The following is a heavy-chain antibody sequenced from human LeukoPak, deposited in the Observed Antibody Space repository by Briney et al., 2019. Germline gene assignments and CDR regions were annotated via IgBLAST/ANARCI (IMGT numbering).Heavy chain of an antibody. V-gene: IGHV3-43*02. CDR2: ISEDGGST. CDR1: GLTFDDYA. Sequence: GGSLRLSCAASGLTFDDYAMHWVRQAPGKGLEWVSLISEDGGSTYYADSVKGRFTISRDNSNNSLYLQMNSLRAEDTALYYCARGQEYYYDSSAYSKFDYWGQGTLVTVSS. CDR3: ARGQEYYYDSSAYSKFDY. D-gene: IGHD3-22*01. J-gene: IGHJ4*02.